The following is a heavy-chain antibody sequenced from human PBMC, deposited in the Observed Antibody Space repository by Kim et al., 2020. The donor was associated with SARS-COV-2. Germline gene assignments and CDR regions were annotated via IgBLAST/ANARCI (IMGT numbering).Heavy chain of an antibody. CDR2: IKQDGTEK. J-gene: IGHJ4*02. CDR1: GFTFSRYW. Sequence: GGSLRLSCAASGFTFSRYWMNWVRQAPGKGLEWVANIKQDGTEKNYVDSVKGRFTISRDNAKNSLYLQMNSLRAEDTAVYYCARDHAPIAPQSVTVDDSWGQGTLVTVSS. CDR3: ARDHAPIAPQSVTVDDS. D-gene: IGHD6-19*01. V-gene: IGHV3-7*05.